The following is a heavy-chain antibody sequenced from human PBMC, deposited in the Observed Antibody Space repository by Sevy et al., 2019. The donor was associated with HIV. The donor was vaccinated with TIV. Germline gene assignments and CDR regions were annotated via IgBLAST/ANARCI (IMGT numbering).Heavy chain of an antibody. V-gene: IGHV3-30*04. CDR3: ARDRGEILSSAFNY. D-gene: IGHD3-10*01. CDR1: GFTFSEYG. CDR2: ISHDGRNNK. J-gene: IGHJ4*02. Sequence: GGSLRLSCAASGFTFSEYGMHWVRQAPGKGLEWVAVISHDGRNNKYNADSVKGRFTISRDNSKNTLYQLMNSRRAEDTAIYYCARDRGEILSSAFNYWGQGTLVTVSS.